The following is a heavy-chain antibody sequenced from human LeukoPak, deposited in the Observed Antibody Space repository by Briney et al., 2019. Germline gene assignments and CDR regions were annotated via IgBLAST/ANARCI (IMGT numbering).Heavy chain of an antibody. D-gene: IGHD3-3*01. V-gene: IGHV3-33*08. CDR2: IWYDGSNK. CDR1: GFTFSSYW. CDR3: ARDRNDFWSGFDY. J-gene: IGHJ4*02. Sequence: GGSLRLSCEASGFTFSSYWMNWVRQAPGKGLEWVAVIWYDGSNKYYADSVKGRFTISRDNSKNTLYLQMNSLRAEDAAVYYCARDRNDFWSGFDYWGQGTLVTVSS.